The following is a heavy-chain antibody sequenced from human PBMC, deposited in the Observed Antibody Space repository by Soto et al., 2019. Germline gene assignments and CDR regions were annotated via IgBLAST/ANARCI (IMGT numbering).Heavy chain of an antibody. CDR2: IIPIFGTA. V-gene: IGHV1-69*06. J-gene: IGHJ4*02. D-gene: IGHD3-22*01. CDR3: ARMVYAPWYYDSSGYYYYFDY. Sequence: GASVKVSCKASGGTFSSYAISWVRQAPGQGLEWMGGIIPIFGTANYAQKFQGRVTITADKSTSTAYMELSSLRSEDTAVYYCARMVYAPWYYDSSGYYYYFDYWGQGTLVTVSS. CDR1: GGTFSSYA.